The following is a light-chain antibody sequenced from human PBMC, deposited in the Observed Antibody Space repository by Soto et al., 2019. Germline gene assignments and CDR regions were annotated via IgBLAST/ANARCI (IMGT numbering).Light chain of an antibody. CDR1: QSLVFSDGNSY. J-gene: IGKJ1*01. CDR3: MQGTRWPWT. CDR2: KAS. Sequence: DVVMTQSPLSLPVALGQPAAISCRSSQSLVFSDGNSYLNWCQQRPGQSPRRLIYKASNRDPGVPDRFSGSGSGTDFTLKITRVEAEDVGVYYCMQGTRWPWTFGQGTKVDIK. V-gene: IGKV2-30*01.